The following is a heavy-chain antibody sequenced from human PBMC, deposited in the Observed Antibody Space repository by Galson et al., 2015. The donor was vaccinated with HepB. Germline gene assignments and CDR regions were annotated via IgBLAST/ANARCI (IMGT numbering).Heavy chain of an antibody. J-gene: IGHJ5*02. CDR3: ARDRIWQLVRTSWFDP. CDR1: GYTFTSYG. Sequence: SVKVSCKASGYTFTSYGISWVRQAPGQGLEWMGWISAYNGNTNYAQKLQGRVTMTTDTSTSTAYMELRSLRSDDTAVYYCARDRIWQLVRTSWFDPWGQGTLVTVSS. D-gene: IGHD6-6*01. CDR2: ISAYNGNT. V-gene: IGHV1-18*01.